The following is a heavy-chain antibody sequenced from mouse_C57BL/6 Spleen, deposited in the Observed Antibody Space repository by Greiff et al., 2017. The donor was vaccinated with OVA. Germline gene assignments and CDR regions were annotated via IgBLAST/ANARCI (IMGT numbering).Heavy chain of an antibody. J-gene: IGHJ2*01. CDR2: ISYDGSN. Sequence: EVQRVESGPGLVKPSQSLSLTCSVTGYSITSGYYWNWIRQFPGNKLEWMGYISYDGSNNYNPSLKNRISITRDTSKNQFFLKLNSVTTEDTATYYCARDDRYFDYWGQGTTLTVSS. CDR1: GYSITSGYY. V-gene: IGHV3-6*01. CDR3: ARDDRYFDY.